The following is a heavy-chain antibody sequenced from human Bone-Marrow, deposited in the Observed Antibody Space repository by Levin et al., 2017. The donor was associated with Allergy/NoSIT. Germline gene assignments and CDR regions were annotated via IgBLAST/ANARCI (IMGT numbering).Heavy chain of an antibody. D-gene: IGHD2-15*01. V-gene: IGHV3-53*01. CDR3: ARERLGCSGGTCYSSPFDY. J-gene: IGHJ4*02. CDR2: IYSGGST. CDR1: GFTVSSNY. Sequence: GESLKISCAASGFTVSSNYMNWVRQAPGKGLEWVSLIYSGGSTYYADSVKGRFTISRDNSKNTLYLQMNSLRAEDTAVYYCARERLGCSGGTCYSSPFDYWGQGTLVTVSS.